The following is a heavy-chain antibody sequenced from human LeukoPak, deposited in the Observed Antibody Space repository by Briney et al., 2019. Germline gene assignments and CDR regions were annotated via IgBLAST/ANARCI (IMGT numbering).Heavy chain of an antibody. CDR2: IRSKAYGGTT. Sequence: PGGSLRLSCTASGFTFGDYAMSWVRQAPGKGLEWVGFIRSKAYGGTTEYAASVKGRFTISRDDSKSIAYLQMNSLKTEDTAVYYCTRVYYDFWSGPDYWGQGTLVTVSS. CDR3: TRVYYDFWSGPDY. D-gene: IGHD3-3*01. CDR1: GFTFGDYA. J-gene: IGHJ4*02. V-gene: IGHV3-49*04.